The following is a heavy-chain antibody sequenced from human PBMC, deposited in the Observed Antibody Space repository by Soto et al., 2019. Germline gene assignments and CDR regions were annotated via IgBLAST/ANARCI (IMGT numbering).Heavy chain of an antibody. CDR1: GFTFSSYA. Sequence: QVQLVESGGGVVQPGRSLRLSCAASGFTFSSYAMHWVRQAPGKGLEWVAVISYDGSNKYYADSVKGRFTISRDNSKNTLSLQMNSLRAEDTAVYYCARERGSYYGAFDIWGQGTMVTVSP. V-gene: IGHV3-30-3*01. CDR3: ARERGSYYGAFDI. CDR2: ISYDGSNK. D-gene: IGHD1-26*01. J-gene: IGHJ3*02.